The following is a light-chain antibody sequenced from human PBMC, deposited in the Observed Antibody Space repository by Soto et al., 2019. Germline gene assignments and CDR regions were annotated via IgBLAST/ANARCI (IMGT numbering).Light chain of an antibody. Sequence: DIVLTQSPATLSLSPGERATLSCRASQSVSSHLTWYQQKPGQAPRLLIYDASSRATGIPDRFSGSGSGTDFTLAISGLAPEYFAVYYCHLRSNWPPELTFGPGTKEDF. J-gene: IGKJ3*01. CDR1: QSVSSH. CDR2: DAS. V-gene: IGKV3-11*01. CDR3: HLRSNWPPELT.